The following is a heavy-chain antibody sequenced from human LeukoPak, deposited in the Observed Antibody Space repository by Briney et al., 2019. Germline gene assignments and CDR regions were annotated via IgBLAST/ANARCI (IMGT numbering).Heavy chain of an antibody. V-gene: IGHV3-48*02. CDR2: ISSSGGTI. D-gene: IGHD2-15*01. CDR3: ARSASYSYYFDY. CDR1: GFTFSGYA. Sequence: PGGSLRLSCAASGFTFSGYAMIWVRQAPGKGLEWVSYISSSGGTIYYADSVKGRFTISRDNAENSLFLQMNSLRDEDTAVYYCARSASYSYYFDYWGQGTLVTVSS. J-gene: IGHJ4*02.